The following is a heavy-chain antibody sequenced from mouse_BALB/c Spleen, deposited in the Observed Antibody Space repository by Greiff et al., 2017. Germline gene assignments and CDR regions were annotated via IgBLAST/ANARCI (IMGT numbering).Heavy chain of an antibody. CDR1: GFSLTSYG. J-gene: IGHJ3*01. V-gene: IGHV2-3*01. CDR3: AKRSDSSWFAY. Sequence: VKLMESGPGLVAPSQSLSITCTVSGFSLTSYGVSWVRQPPGKGLEWLGVIWGDGSTNYHSALISRLSISKDNSKSQVFIKLNSLQTDDTAAYYCAKRSDSSWFAYWGQGTLVTVSA. CDR2: IWGDGST. D-gene: IGHD2-13*01.